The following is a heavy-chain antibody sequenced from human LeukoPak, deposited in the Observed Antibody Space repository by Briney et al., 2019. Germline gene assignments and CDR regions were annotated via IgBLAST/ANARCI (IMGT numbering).Heavy chain of an antibody. CDR3: ARDLVQLWSKDF. D-gene: IGHD5-18*01. Sequence: PGGSLRLSCAASGFTFSNYEFNWVRQAPGKGREWVSYISSSGRNIYYADSVKGRFTISRDNAKNSLYLQMNSLRAEDTAVYYCARDLVQLWSKDFWGQGTLVTVSS. CDR2: ISSSGRNI. CDR1: GFTFSNYE. J-gene: IGHJ4*02. V-gene: IGHV3-48*03.